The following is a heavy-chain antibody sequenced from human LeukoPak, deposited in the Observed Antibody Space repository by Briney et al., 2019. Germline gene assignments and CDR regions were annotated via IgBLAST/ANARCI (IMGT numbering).Heavy chain of an antibody. CDR3: ARVVPAARYYYYGMDV. V-gene: IGHV3-48*03. Sequence: PGGSLRLSCAASGFTFSSYEMNWVRQAPGKGLEWVSCISSSGSTIYYADSVKGRFTISRDNAKNSLYLQMNSLRAEDTAVYYCARVVPAARYYYYGMDVWGQGTTVTVSS. CDR1: GFTFSSYE. J-gene: IGHJ6*02. CDR2: ISSSGSTI. D-gene: IGHD2-2*01.